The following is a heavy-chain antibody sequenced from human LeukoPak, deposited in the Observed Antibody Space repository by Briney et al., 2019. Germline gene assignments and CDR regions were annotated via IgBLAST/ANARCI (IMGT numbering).Heavy chain of an antibody. CDR1: GGSISSSSYY. V-gene: IGHV4-39*07. CDR3: ARDYAFDI. J-gene: IGHJ3*02. Sequence: PSETLSLTCTVSGGSISSSSYYWGWIRQPPGKGLEWIGSIYYSGSTYYNPSLKSRVTISVDTSKNQFSLKLSSVTAADTAVYYCARDYAFDIWGQGTMVTVSS. CDR2: IYYSGST.